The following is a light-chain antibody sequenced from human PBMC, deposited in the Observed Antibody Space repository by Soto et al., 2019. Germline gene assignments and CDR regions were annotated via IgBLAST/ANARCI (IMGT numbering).Light chain of an antibody. V-gene: IGKV3-20*01. CDR3: QQYGSSPPIT. CDR1: QSVGDTF. Sequence: EIVVTQSPGTLSLSPGEKATLSCRASQSVGDTFLSWYQQKPGLAPRLLIYGASSRATGIPDRFSGSGSGTDFTLTISRLEPEDFAVYYCQQYGSSPPITFGQGTRLEIK. CDR2: GAS. J-gene: IGKJ5*01.